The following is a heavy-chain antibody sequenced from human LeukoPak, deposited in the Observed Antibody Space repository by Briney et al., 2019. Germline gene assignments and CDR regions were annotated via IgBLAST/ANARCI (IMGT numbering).Heavy chain of an antibody. J-gene: IGHJ4*02. D-gene: IGHD2-2*01. Sequence: SETLSLTCAVYGGSFSGYYWSWIRQPPGKGLEWIGEINHSGSTNYNPSLKSRVTISVDTSKNQFSLKLSSVTAADTAVYYCARGLYCSSTSCPCDYWGQRTLVTVSS. CDR2: INHSGST. CDR3: ARGLYCSSTSCPCDY. CDR1: GGSFSGYY. V-gene: IGHV4-34*01.